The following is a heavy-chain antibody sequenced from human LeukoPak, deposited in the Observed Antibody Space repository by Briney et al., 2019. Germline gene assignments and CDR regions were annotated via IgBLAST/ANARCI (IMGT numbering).Heavy chain of an antibody. CDR1: GFTFSSYA. J-gene: IGHJ3*02. V-gene: IGHV3-23*01. Sequence: PGGSLRLSCAASGFTFSSYAMNWVRQAPGKGLEWVSVISGNGGNTYYADSVKGRFTISRDNSKNTLYLQMNSLRAEDTAVYYCAKGSSWSGYNDAFDIWGQGTMVTVSS. D-gene: IGHD3-3*01. CDR3: AKGSSWSGYNDAFDI. CDR2: ISGNGGNT.